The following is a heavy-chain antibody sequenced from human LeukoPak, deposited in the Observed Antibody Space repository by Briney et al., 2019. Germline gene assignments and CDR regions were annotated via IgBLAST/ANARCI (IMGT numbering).Heavy chain of an antibody. CDR1: GFTFSNYG. J-gene: IGHJ4*02. CDR2: ITGSGGST. V-gene: IGHV3-23*01. Sequence: GGSLRLSCAASGFTFSNYGMSWVRQAPGKGLEWVSGITGSGGSTYYADSVKGRFTISRDNSKNTLYLQMESLRAEDTAVYYCAKDHESDGYPCLDHWGLGTLVTVSS. D-gene: IGHD3-22*01. CDR3: AKDHESDGYPCLDH.